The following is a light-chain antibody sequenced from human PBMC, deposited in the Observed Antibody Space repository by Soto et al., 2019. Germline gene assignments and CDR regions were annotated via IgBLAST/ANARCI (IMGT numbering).Light chain of an antibody. CDR2: DAS. J-gene: IGKJ1*01. V-gene: IGKV1-27*01. CDR3: QKYNKAPWT. Sequence: DIQMTQSPPSLSASVGDRVTITCRASRDIDDYLAWYQHFAGKAPKLLIYDASSLQPGVPSRFSGSGSGTYFTLTINSLQPEDVATYYCQKYNKAPWTFGQGTKV. CDR1: RDIDDY.